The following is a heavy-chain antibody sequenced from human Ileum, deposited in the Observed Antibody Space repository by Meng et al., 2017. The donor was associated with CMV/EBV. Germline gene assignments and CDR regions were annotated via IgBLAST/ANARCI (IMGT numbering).Heavy chain of an antibody. CDR3: ARVPILSVAGPEKHYYYYYGMDV. J-gene: IGHJ6*01. CDR2: FIPMFGTP. Sequence: SVKVSCKASGGTISSNAVSWVRQAPGQGLEWMGGFIPMFGTPDYAQKFQGRVTITTDESTSTAYMELSSLRSEDTAVYFCARVPILSVAGPEKHYYYYYGMDVWGQGTTVTVSS. V-gene: IGHV1-69*05. CDR1: GGTISSNA. D-gene: IGHD6-19*01.